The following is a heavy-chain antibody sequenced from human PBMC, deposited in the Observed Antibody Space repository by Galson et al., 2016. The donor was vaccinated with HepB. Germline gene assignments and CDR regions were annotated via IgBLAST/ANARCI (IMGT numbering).Heavy chain of an antibody. D-gene: IGHD6-13*01. Sequence: SVKVSCKVSGYTLTELSMHWVRQAPGKGLEWMGGFDPEDGETIYAQRFQGRVTMTEDTSTDTAYMELSSLRSEDTAVYYCATGRRAAAGLVAFDIWGQGTMVTVSS. CDR3: ATGRRAAAGLVAFDI. V-gene: IGHV1-24*01. J-gene: IGHJ3*02. CDR2: FDPEDGET. CDR1: GYTLTELS.